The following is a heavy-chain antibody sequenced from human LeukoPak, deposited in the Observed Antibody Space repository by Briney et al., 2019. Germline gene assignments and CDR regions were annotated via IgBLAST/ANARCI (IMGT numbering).Heavy chain of an antibody. Sequence: ASVKVSCKASGYTFTSYGISWVRQAPGHGLEWMGWISAYNGNTNYAQKPQGRVTMTTDTSTSTAYMELRSLRSDDTAVYYCARVDYNTHNWFDPWGQGTLVTVSS. CDR1: GYTFTSYG. CDR3: ARVDYNTHNWFDP. CDR2: ISAYNGNT. J-gene: IGHJ5*02. D-gene: IGHD4-11*01. V-gene: IGHV1-18*01.